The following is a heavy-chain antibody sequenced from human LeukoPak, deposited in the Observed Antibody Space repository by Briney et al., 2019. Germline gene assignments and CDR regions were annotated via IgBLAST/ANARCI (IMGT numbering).Heavy chain of an antibody. Sequence: SETLSLTCDVSGVSFSTYYWSWIRQSREKGLEWIGEVNHSGYTNLNPSLKSRVTISVDTSKNQFSLKLSSVTAADTAVYYCARQLYGSDYWGQGTLVTVSS. CDR3: ARQLYGSDY. D-gene: IGHD4-17*01. CDR1: GVSFSTYY. CDR2: VNHSGYT. J-gene: IGHJ4*02. V-gene: IGHV4-34*01.